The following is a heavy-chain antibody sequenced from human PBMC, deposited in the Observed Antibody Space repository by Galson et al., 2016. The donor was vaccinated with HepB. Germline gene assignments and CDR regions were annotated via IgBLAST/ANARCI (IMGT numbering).Heavy chain of an antibody. CDR2: IRSKAYDGTT. Sequence: SLRLSCAASGFTFGDYAMSWFRQAPGKGLEWVGFIRSKAYDGTTECAASVKGRFTISGGASKTIGYLQMNSLKNEDTAVYYCTTYFDSGSLTEADLYYYVVDFWCQGTTVTVSS. CDR1: GFTFGDYA. J-gene: IGHJ6*02. V-gene: IGHV3-49*03. D-gene: IGHD2/OR15-2a*01. CDR3: TTYFDSGSLTEADLYYYVVDF.